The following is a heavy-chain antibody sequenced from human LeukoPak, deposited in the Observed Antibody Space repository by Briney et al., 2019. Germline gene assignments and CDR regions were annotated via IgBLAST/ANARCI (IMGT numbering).Heavy chain of an antibody. J-gene: IGHJ3*02. V-gene: IGHV4-39*07. CDR1: GGSISSSSYY. D-gene: IGHD2-15*01. Sequence: SETLSLTCTVSGGSISSSSYYWGWIRQPPGKGLEWIGSIYYSGSPYYNPSLKSRVTISVDTSKKQFSLKLSSVTAADTAVYYCARVPAATPHDAFDIWGQGTMVTVSS. CDR2: IYYSGSP. CDR3: ARVPAATPHDAFDI.